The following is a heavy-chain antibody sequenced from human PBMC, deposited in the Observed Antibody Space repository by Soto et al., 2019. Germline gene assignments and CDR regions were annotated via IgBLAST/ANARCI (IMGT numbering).Heavy chain of an antibody. CDR1: GAPISGFF. D-gene: IGHD6-19*01. CDR3: SRVFNGGTAVAGMRFDP. Sequence: SETLSLTCTVSGAPISGFFWGWIRQPPGKGLEWIGNIHYSVTTNYNPSLKSRVTMSLDTSKNQFSPKLTSVTATDTAFYYCSRVFNGGTAVAGMRFDPWGQGTLVTVSS. CDR2: IHYSVTT. J-gene: IGHJ5*02. V-gene: IGHV4-59*01.